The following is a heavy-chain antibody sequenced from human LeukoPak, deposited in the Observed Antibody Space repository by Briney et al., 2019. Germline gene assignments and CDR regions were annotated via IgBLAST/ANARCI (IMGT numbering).Heavy chain of an antibody. CDR3: ARVWGSMGSHGWFDP. CDR2: IYYSGST. V-gene: IGHV4-61*08. D-gene: IGHD3-16*01. CDR1: GGSISSGGYY. Sequence: SETLSLTCTVSGGSISSGGYYWSWIRQPPGKGLEWIAYIYYSGSTNYNPSLKSRVTISVDTSKTQFSLKLSSVTAADTAVYYCARVWGSMGSHGWFDPWGQGTLVTVSS. J-gene: IGHJ5*02.